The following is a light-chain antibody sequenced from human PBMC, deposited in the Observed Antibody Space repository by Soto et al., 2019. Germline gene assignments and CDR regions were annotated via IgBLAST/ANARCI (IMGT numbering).Light chain of an antibody. J-gene: IGLJ3*02. V-gene: IGLV1-44*01. CDR1: RSNIGANT. Sequence: QSVLTQPPSASGTPGQKVTISCSGSRSNIGANTVNWYQHLPGTAPQLLIYSHNQRPSGVPDRFSGSKSGTSASLAISGLQSEDEADYYCAAWDGNLNGWVFGGGTKLTVL. CDR2: SHN. CDR3: AAWDGNLNGWV.